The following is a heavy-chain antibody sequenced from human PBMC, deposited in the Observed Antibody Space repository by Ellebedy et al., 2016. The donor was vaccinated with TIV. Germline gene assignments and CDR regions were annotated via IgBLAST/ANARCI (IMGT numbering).Heavy chain of an antibody. CDR3: ARDGGYSYPGYLGLGMDV. CDR1: GYTFTSYY. V-gene: IGHV1-46*01. Sequence: ASVKVSCKASGYTFTSYYMHWVRQAPGQGLEWMGIINPSGGSTSYAQKFQGRVTMTRDTSTSTVYMELSSLRSEDTAVYYCARDGGYSYPGYLGLGMDVWGQGTTVTVSS. CDR2: INPSGGST. D-gene: IGHD5-18*01. J-gene: IGHJ6*02.